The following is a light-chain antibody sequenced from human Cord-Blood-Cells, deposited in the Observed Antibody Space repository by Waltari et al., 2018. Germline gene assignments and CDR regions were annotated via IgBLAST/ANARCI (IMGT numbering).Light chain of an antibody. J-gene: IGKJ4*01. CDR1: QSISSY. CDR2: AAS. CDR3: QQNYSTPLT. Sequence: DIQMTQCPFSLSASVVYRVTITCRASQSISSYLNWSQQKTGKAPKLLIYAASSMQSGVPARFSGSGSGTDFTLTISSLQPEEFATYYCQQNYSTPLTFGGGTKVEIK. V-gene: IGKV1-39*01.